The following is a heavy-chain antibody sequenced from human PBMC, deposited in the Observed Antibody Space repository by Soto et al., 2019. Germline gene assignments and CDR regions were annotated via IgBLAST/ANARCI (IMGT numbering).Heavy chain of an antibody. V-gene: IGHV1-58*02. Sequence: SVKVSCKASGFTFTNSAMQWVRQARGQRLEWIGWIVLGSGKTNSAQKFQDRVTFTRDMSTNTAYMEVSSLRSEDTAVYYCARSLNLWFGGAPDWGQG. D-gene: IGHD3-16*01. CDR2: IVLGSGKT. CDR1: GFTFTNSA. J-gene: IGHJ1*01. CDR3: ARSLNLWFGGAPD.